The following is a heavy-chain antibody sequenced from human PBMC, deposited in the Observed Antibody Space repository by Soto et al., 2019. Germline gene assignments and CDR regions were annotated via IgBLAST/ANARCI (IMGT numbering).Heavy chain of an antibody. CDR2: IYHSGST. D-gene: IGHD4-17*01. Sequence: SETLSLTCAVSGGSISSGGYSWSWIRQPPGKGLEWIGYIYHSGSTYYNPSLKSRVTISVDRSKNQFSLKLSSVTAADTAVYYCARATGPDYGVVSGVDYWGQGTLVTVSS. CDR1: GGSISSGGYS. V-gene: IGHV4-30-2*01. CDR3: ARATGPDYGVVSGVDY. J-gene: IGHJ4*02.